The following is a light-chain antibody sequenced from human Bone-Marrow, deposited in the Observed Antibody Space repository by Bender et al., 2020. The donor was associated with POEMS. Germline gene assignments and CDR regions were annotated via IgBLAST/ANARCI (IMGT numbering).Light chain of an antibody. J-gene: IGLJ3*02. CDR2: EDT. CDR1: ALPKKF. Sequence: SYELTQPPSVSVSPGQTARITCSGDALPKKFADWYQQKSGQAPVLVIYEDTKRPSGIPERFSGSSSGTTATLIISGAQVEDEADYYCFSTDSSGNHRVFGGGTKLTVL. V-gene: IGLV3-10*01. CDR3: FSTDSSGNHRV.